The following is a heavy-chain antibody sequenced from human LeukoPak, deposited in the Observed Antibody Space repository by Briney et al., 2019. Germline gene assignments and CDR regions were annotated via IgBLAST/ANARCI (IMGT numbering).Heavy chain of an antibody. V-gene: IGHV3-7*04. Sequence: GGSLRLSCAASGFTFSNDWMNWVRQAPGKGPEWVANIKADGSEKDCVDSVKGRFIISRDNAKKSLYLQMNSLRVEDTAVYYCARGGESRAILQQWGQGTLVTVSS. CDR1: GFTFSNDW. CDR3: ARGGESRAILQQ. J-gene: IGHJ4*02. D-gene: IGHD3-16*01. CDR2: IKADGSEK.